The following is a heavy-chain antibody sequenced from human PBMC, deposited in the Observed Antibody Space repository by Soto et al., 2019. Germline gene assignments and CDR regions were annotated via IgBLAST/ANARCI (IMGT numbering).Heavy chain of an antibody. V-gene: IGHV3-23*01. Sequence: EVQLLESGGGLVQPGGSLRLSCAASGITFSSYAMSWVRQAPGKGLEWVSAISASGGGTYYADSVKGRFTLSRDNSQTTLYLQMNSLRAEDTDVYYCANLVGPGENPGGMDVWGQGTPVTVSS. CDR2: ISASGGGT. CDR1: GITFSSYA. D-gene: IGHD1-26*01. J-gene: IGHJ6*02. CDR3: ANLVGPGENPGGMDV.